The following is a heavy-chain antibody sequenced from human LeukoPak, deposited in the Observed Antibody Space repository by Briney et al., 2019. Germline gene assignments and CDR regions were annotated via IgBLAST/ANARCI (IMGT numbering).Heavy chain of an antibody. J-gene: IGHJ3*02. CDR1: GGSISSGGYY. CDR2: IYYSGST. V-gene: IGHV4-31*08. Sequence: SETLSLTCTVSGGSISSGGYYWSWIRQHPGKGLEWIGYIYYSGSTYYNPSLKSRVTISVDTSKNQFSLKLSSVTAADTAVYYSVTTVTTTNAFDIWGQGTMVTVSS. D-gene: IGHD4-17*01. CDR3: VTTVTTTNAFDI.